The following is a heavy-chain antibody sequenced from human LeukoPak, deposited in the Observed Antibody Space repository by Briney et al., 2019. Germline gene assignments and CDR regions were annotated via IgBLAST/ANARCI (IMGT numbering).Heavy chain of an antibody. J-gene: IGHJ6*02. Sequence: ASVKVSCKASGYTFNNHYMYWVRQAPGQGLEWMGVINPSGGSTSYAQKFQGRVTMTRDTSTRTVYMEVNSLRSEDTAVYYCARASMVRGVMMGMDVWGQGTTVTVSS. CDR1: GYTFNNHY. V-gene: IGHV1-46*02. CDR3: ARASMVRGVMMGMDV. CDR2: INPSGGST. D-gene: IGHD3-10*01.